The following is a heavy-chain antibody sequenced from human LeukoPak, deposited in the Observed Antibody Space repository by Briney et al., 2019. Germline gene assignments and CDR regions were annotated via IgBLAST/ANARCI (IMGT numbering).Heavy chain of an antibody. CDR1: GFTFSDAW. V-gene: IGHV3-15*01. J-gene: IGHJ4*02. CDR2: IKDNGDGETT. D-gene: IGHD2-21*01. Sequence: GGSLRLSCAASGFTFSDAWMSWVRQAPGKGLEWVGRIKDNGDGETTDYAAPVKGRFSISRDDSKNTLYLQMKSLNTEDTAVYYCTREIFDSLYFDSWGQGTLVAVSS. CDR3: TREIFDSLYFDS.